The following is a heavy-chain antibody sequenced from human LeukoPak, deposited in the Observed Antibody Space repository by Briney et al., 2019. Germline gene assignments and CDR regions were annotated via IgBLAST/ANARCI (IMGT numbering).Heavy chain of an antibody. D-gene: IGHD3-22*01. J-gene: IGHJ4*02. CDR3: AKTHYYDSSGVPGDY. V-gene: IGHV3-30*18. Sequence: GGSLRLSCAASGFTFSSYGMHWVRQAPGKGLEWVVVISHDGSNSYYAGSVKGRFTISRDNSKNTLYLQMSSLRAEDTAVYYCAKTHYYDSSGVPGDYWGQGTLVTVSS. CDR1: GFTFSSYG. CDR2: ISHDGSNS.